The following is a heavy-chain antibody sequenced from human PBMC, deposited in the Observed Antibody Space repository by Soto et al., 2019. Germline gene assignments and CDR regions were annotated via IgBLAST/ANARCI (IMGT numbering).Heavy chain of an antibody. CDR2: IYYSGST. Sequence: QVQLQESGPGLVKPSETLSLTCTVSCGSISSYYWSWIRQPPGKGLEWIGYIYYSGSTNYNPSLKSRVTISVDTSKNQFSLKLSSVTAADTAVYYCARASYYDSSGYYPYYFDYWGQGTLVTVSS. V-gene: IGHV4-59*01. J-gene: IGHJ4*02. CDR1: CGSISSYY. CDR3: ARASYYDSSGYYPYYFDY. D-gene: IGHD3-22*01.